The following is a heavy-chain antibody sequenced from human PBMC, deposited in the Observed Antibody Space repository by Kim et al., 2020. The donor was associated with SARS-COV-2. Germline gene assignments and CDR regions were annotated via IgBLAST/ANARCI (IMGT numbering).Heavy chain of an antibody. CDR2: ISYDGNDK. Sequence: GGSLRLSCAASGSTFSKHGMHWVRQAPGKGLEWVAVISYDGNDKYYADSVKGRFTISRDNSKNTLYLQMKRLRVEDTAVYYCAKVESAESENWLDSWGQGTLVTVSS. CDR1: GSTFSKHG. J-gene: IGHJ5*01. V-gene: IGHV3-30*18. CDR3: AKVESAESENWLDS.